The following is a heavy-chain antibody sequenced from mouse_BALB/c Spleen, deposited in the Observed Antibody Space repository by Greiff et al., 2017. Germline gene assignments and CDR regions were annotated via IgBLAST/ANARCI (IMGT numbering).Heavy chain of an antibody. Sequence: EVQLVESGGGLVQPGGSLKLSCAASGFTFSSYTMSWVRQTPEKRLEWVAYISNGGGSTYYPDTVKGRFTISRDNAKNTLYLQMSSLKSEDTAMYYCARHETYYGNLHHAMDYWGQGTSVTVSS. CDR3: ARHETYYGNLHHAMDY. J-gene: IGHJ4*01. D-gene: IGHD2-10*01. CDR2: ISNGGGST. V-gene: IGHV5-12-2*01. CDR1: GFTFSSYT.